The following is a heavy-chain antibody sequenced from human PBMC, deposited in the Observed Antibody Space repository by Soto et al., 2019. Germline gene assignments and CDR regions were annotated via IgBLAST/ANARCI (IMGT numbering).Heavy chain of an antibody. J-gene: IGHJ3*02. D-gene: IGHD6-13*01. V-gene: IGHV4-38-2*02. Sequence: SETLSLTCTVSGYSISSGYYWGWIRQPPWKGLEWIGSIYHSGSTYYNPSLKSRVTISVDTSKNHFSLKLSSVTAADTAVYYCAREAIAAADAFDIWGQGTMVTVSS. CDR1: GYSISSGYY. CDR2: IYHSGST. CDR3: AREAIAAADAFDI.